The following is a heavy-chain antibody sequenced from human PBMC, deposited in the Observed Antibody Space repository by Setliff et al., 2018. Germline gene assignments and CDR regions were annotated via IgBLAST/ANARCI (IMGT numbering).Heavy chain of an antibody. CDR1: GGSISSGSDY. CDR2: IYTSGST. J-gene: IGHJ6*03. Sequence: SETLSLTCSVSGGSISSGSDYWTWIRQPAGKGLEWIGHIYTSGSTKYNPSLKSRVTISVDTSKNQSSLKLSSVTAADTAVYYCARAISGWYSAHYYYMDVWGKGTTVTVSS. V-gene: IGHV4-61*09. CDR3: ARAISGWYSAHYYYMDV. D-gene: IGHD6-19*01.